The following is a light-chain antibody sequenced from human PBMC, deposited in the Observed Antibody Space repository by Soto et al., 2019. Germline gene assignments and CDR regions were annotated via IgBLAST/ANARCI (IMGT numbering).Light chain of an antibody. Sequence: EVVWTQYPATLSLNPGEGAALSSRASQSVRDFLAWYQQKPGQAPRLLIYDASNRATGIPARFSGSGSGTDFSLTISSLEPEDFAVYYFQQRSNWLPITFGQGTRLE. V-gene: IGKV3-11*01. CDR1: QSVRDF. CDR2: DAS. J-gene: IGKJ5*01. CDR3: QQRSNWLPIT.